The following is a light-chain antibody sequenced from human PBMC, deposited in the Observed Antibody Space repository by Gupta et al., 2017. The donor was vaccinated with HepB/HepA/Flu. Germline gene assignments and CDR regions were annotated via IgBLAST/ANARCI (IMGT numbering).Light chain of an antibody. V-gene: IGLV2-14*03. J-gene: IGLJ2*01. CDR2: DVS. CDR3: SSFTTRITPGGV. CDR1: SSDVGGHAY. Sequence: QSALTQPASVSGSPGQSITISCTGTSSDVGGHAYVSWYQHHPGKAPKLMIYDVSNRPSGISKRFSGSKSGNTASLTISGLQADYEADYYCSSFTTRITPGGVFGGGTRLTVL.